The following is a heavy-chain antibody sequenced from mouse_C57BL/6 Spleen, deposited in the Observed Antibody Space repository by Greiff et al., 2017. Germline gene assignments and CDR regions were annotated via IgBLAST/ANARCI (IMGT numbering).Heavy chain of an antibody. V-gene: IGHV5-9*01. Sequence: EVKLMESGGGLVKPGGSLKLSCAASGFTFSSYTMSWVRQTPEKRLEWVATISGGGGNTYYPDSVKGRFTISRDNAKNTLYLQVSSLRSEDTALYYCAGRRRGYYFDYWGQGTTLTVSS. CDR3: AGRRRGYYFDY. CDR2: ISGGGGNT. CDR1: GFTFSSYT. J-gene: IGHJ2*01.